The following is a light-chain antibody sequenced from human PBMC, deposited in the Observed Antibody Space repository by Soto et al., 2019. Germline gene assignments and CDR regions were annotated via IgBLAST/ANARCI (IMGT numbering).Light chain of an antibody. V-gene: IGKV1-6*01. CDR2: AAS. CDR3: LQDYNYPLT. J-gene: IGKJ1*01. Sequence: AIQMTQSPSSLSASVGDRVTITCRASQGIRNDLGWYQQKPGKATKLLIYAASSLQSGVPSRFSGSGSCTDFTLTISSLQPEDFATYYCLQDYNYPLTFGQGTKVEIK. CDR1: QGIRND.